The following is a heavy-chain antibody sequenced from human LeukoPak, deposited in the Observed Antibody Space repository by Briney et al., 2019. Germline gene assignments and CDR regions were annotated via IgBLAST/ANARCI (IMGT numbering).Heavy chain of an antibody. Sequence: PGGSLRLSCAASGFTFSSYWMNWVRQAPGKGLVWVSRIASDGSSTTYADSVKGRFTISRDNSKNTLYLQMNSLRAEDTAVYYCARGPGYYDSSGYYRFDYWGQGTLVTVSS. J-gene: IGHJ4*02. CDR1: GFTFSSYW. CDR3: ARGPGYYDSSGYYRFDY. D-gene: IGHD3-22*01. CDR2: IASDGSST. V-gene: IGHV3-74*01.